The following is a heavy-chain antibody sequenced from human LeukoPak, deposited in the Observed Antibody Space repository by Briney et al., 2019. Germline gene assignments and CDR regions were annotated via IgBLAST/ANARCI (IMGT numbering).Heavy chain of an antibody. CDR1: GFTFSRYW. V-gene: IGHV3-7*01. CDR3: AGGNPVYYYHYYMDV. D-gene: IGHD1-14*01. CDR2: IKQDGSEK. Sequence: PGGSLRLSCAASGFTFSRYWMSWVRQAPGKGLEWVANIKQDGSEKYYVDSVKGRFTISRDNAKNSLYLQMNSLRAEDTAVYYCAGGNPVYYYHYYMDVWGKGTTVTVSS. J-gene: IGHJ6*03.